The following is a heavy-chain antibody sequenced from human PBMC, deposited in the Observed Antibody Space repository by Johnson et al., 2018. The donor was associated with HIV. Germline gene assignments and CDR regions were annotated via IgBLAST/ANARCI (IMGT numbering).Heavy chain of an antibody. D-gene: IGHD1-26*01. CDR3: AKREVGAIDI. V-gene: IGHV3-30-3*01. J-gene: IGHJ3*02. CDR1: GFTFSSYA. CDR2: ISYDGSNK. Sequence: QVQLVESGGGLVKPGGSLRLSCAASGFTFSSYAMHWVRQAPGKGLEWVAVISYDGSNKYYADSVKGRFTISRDNSKNTLYLQMNSLRAEDTAVYYCAKREVGAIDIWGQGTMVTVSS.